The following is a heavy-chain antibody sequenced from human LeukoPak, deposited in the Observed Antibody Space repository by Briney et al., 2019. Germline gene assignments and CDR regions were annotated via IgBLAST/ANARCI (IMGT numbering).Heavy chain of an antibody. D-gene: IGHD3-10*01. CDR2: INPGNGDT. Sequence: ASVKVSCKASGYTFTTYAMHWVRQAPGQRLEWMGWINPGNGDTKYSQKFQGRVTISRDTSASTAYMELSSLRSEDTAVYCCARELVYGSGSYYPGFWGQGTLVTVSS. V-gene: IGHV1-3*01. J-gene: IGHJ4*02. CDR1: GYTFTTYA. CDR3: ARELVYGSGSYYPGF.